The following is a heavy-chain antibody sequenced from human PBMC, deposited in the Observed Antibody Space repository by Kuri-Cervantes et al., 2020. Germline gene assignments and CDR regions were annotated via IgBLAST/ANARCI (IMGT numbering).Heavy chain of an antibody. J-gene: IGHJ4*02. CDR1: GFSLSTSGMC. D-gene: IGHD6-13*01. Sequence: SGPTLVKPTQTLTLTCTFSGFSLSTSGMCVSWIRQPPGKALEWLARIDWDDDKYYSTSLKTRLTISKDTSKNQVVLTMTNVDPMDTATYYCAHRRREGSSWTDFDYWGQRTLVTSPQ. V-gene: IGHV2-70*12. CDR3: AHRRREGSSWTDFDY. CDR2: IDWDDDK.